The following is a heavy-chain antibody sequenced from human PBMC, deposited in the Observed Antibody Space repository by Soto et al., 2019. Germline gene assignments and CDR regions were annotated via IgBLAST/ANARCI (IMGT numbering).Heavy chain of an antibody. CDR1: GYTFSSYS. D-gene: IGHD2-8*01. CDR2: ISTTSGNT. Sequence: QIQMVQSGAEVKQTGASVKISCKTSGYTFSSYSINWVRQAPGQGLEWMAGISTTSGNTHYAERVQGRVTVILDKSARTAFMEMWGLTSDDTAVYFCARDNGYYDFWGQGTLVTFSS. CDR3: ARDNGYYDF. J-gene: IGHJ4*02. V-gene: IGHV1-18*01.